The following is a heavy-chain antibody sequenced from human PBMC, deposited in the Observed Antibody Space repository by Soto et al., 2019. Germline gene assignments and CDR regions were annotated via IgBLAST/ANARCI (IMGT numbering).Heavy chain of an antibody. V-gene: IGHV4-59*01. Sequence: SETLSLPWTVSGGSISRYYWRLIRQPPGKGLEWIGYIYYSGSTNYNPSLKSRVTISVDTPKNQFSLKLTSVTAADTVVYYCASGVATIGPWGQGPLVTVS. CDR1: GGSISRYY. CDR2: IYYSGST. CDR3: ASGVATIGP. J-gene: IGHJ5*02. D-gene: IGHD5-12*01.